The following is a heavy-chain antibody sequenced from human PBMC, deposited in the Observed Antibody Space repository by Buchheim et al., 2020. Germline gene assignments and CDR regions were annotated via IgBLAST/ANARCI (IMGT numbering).Heavy chain of an antibody. V-gene: IGHV3-7*01. D-gene: IGHD5-24*01. J-gene: IGHJ4*02. CDR3: ASRDGYRWGFDY. Sequence: EVQLVESGGGSVQPGGSLRLSCAASGFIFSSYWMSWVRQAPGRGLEWVANIKQDGSEKYYVDSVKGRFTISRDNARNSLYLQMNSLRAEDAAVYYCASRDGYRWGFDYWGQGTL. CDR1: GFIFSSYW. CDR2: IKQDGSEK.